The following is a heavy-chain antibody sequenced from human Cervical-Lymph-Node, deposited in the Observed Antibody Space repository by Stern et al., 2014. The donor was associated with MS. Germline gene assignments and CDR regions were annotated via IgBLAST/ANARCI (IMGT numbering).Heavy chain of an antibody. D-gene: IGHD6-19*01. V-gene: IGHV1-2*06. J-gene: IGHJ4*02. Sequence: VQLVESGAEVKKPRASVKVYCKASGYTFTGYYMHWVRQAPGQGLDLMGRINTNSGGPNFAQKFQGRVNMTRDLSISTAYMELSRLRSDDTAVYYWAREAAMAVAGTGVDYWGQGTLVTVSS. CDR3: AREAAMAVAGTGVDY. CDR1: GYTFTGYY. CDR2: INTNSGGP.